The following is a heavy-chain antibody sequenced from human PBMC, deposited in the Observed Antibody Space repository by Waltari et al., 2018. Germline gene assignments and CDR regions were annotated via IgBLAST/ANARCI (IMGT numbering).Heavy chain of an antibody. D-gene: IGHD2-21*02. Sequence: QVQLVQSGAEVKTPGASVKVSCKTSGYTFPGNYIHWVRQAPGQGLEWIGWINPKSGDTKLTQKFQGRVTMTRDTSITTAYMDLTRLTSDDTGLYFCARDETGGNFYWFDSWGQGTLVTVSS. CDR3: ARDETGGNFYWFDS. CDR1: GYTFPGNY. V-gene: IGHV1-2*02. CDR2: INPKSGDT. J-gene: IGHJ5*01.